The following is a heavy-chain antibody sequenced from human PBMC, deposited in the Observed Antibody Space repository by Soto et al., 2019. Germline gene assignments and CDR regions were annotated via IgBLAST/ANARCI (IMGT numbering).Heavy chain of an antibody. V-gene: IGHV1-2*02. D-gene: IGHD2-2*01. J-gene: IGHJ5*02. CDR2: INPNSGGT. CDR3: ARGWEYQLLSSWFDP. CDR1: GYTFTGYY. Sequence: ASVKVSCKASGYTFTGYYMHWVRQAPGQGPEWMGWINPNSGGTNYAQKFQGRATMTRDTSISTAYMELSRLRSDDTAVYYCARGWEYQLLSSWFDPWGQGTLVTVSS.